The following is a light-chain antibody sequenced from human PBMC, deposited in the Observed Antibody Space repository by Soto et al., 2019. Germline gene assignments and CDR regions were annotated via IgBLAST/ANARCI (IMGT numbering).Light chain of an antibody. CDR1: SSDVGGSNY. CDR3: GSFTTSSTHL. V-gene: IGLV2-14*01. Sequence: QSVLTQPASVSGSPGQSITISCTGTSSDVGGSNYVSWYQLRPGKVPKLIIFEVQNRPSGVSNRFSGSKSGNTASLTISGLQAEDEADYYCGSFTTSSTHLFGGGTQLTVL. CDR2: EVQ. J-gene: IGLJ2*01.